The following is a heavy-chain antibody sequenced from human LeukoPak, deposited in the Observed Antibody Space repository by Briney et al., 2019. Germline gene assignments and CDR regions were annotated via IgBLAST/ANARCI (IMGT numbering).Heavy chain of an antibody. J-gene: IGHJ4*02. CDR3: ARGVDAGVDY. Sequence: ASVKVSCKASGYGLTSLDINWMRQTTGQGLEWLGWMSPRNGNTGYAQEFQGRVTMTGDTSKTTAYLELSSLTSDDTAIYYCARGVDAGVDYWGQGTLITVSS. CDR1: GYGLTSLD. CDR2: MSPRNGNT. D-gene: IGHD2-8*01. V-gene: IGHV1-8*01.